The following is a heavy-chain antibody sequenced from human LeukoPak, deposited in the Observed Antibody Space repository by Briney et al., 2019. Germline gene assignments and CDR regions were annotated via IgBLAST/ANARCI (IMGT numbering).Heavy chain of an antibody. Sequence: GGSLRLSCAASGFTFSSYAMSWVRQAPGKGLEWVSAISGSGGSTYYADSVKGRFTISGDNSKNTLYLQMNSLRAEDTAVYYCAKADTAMYIYYYGMDVWGQGTTVTVSS. CDR3: AKADTAMYIYYYGMDV. V-gene: IGHV3-23*01. D-gene: IGHD5-18*01. CDR2: ISGSGGST. J-gene: IGHJ6*02. CDR1: GFTFSSYA.